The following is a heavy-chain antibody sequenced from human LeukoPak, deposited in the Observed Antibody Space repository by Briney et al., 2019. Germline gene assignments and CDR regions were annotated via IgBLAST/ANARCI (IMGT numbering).Heavy chain of an antibody. CDR3: ATGSQIREADY. J-gene: IGHJ4*02. V-gene: IGHV3-11*01. D-gene: IGHD3-10*01. CDR1: GFILSDRY. Sequence: GGSLRLSCTASGFILSDRYMAWIRQAPGKGLEWLSYISGSGSDINYADSVKGRFTISRDNAKNSLYLQMNSLRAEDTAVYYCATGSQIREADYWGQGTLVTVSS. CDR2: ISGSGSDI.